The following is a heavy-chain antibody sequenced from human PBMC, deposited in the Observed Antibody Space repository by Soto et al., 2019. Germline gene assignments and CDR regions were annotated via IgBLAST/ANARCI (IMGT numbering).Heavy chain of an antibody. CDR3: ARSYGSGSRPFDY. CDR1: GGTFSSYT. CDR2: IIPILSMS. V-gene: IGHV1-69*02. D-gene: IGHD3-10*01. J-gene: IGHJ4*02. Sequence: QVQLVQSGAEVKNPGSSVRVSCKASGGTFSSYTLNWVRQAPGHGLEWMGRIIPILSMSTYAQKFQGRVSLIADKSTTTAYMTLSSLRSDDTAIYYCARSYGSGSRPFDYWGQGTLVTVSS.